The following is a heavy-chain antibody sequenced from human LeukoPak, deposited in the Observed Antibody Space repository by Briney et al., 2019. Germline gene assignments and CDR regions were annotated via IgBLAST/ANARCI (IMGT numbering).Heavy chain of an antibody. D-gene: IGHD6-6*01. V-gene: IGHV3-20*04. Sequence: PGGSLRLSCAASGFTFDDYGMSWVRQAPGKGLEWVSGINWNGGSTGYADSVKGRFTISRDNAKNSLYLQTNSLRAEDTALYYCAREVGSSAGDAFDIWGQGTMVTVSS. CDR3: AREVGSSAGDAFDI. J-gene: IGHJ3*02. CDR2: INWNGGST. CDR1: GFTFDDYG.